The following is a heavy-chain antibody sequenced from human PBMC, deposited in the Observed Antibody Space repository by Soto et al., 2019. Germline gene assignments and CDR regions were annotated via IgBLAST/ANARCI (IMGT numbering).Heavy chain of an antibody. D-gene: IGHD3-22*01. Sequence: KQSQTLSLTCAVYGGSFSGYYWSWIRQPPGKGLEWIGEINHSGSTNYNPSLKSRVTISVYTSKNQFSLKLSSVTAADTAVYYCARGPGAGDSSGYYYFDYWGQGTLVTVSS. CDR1: GGSFSGYY. CDR2: INHSGST. V-gene: IGHV4-34*01. J-gene: IGHJ4*02. CDR3: ARGPGAGDSSGYYYFDY.